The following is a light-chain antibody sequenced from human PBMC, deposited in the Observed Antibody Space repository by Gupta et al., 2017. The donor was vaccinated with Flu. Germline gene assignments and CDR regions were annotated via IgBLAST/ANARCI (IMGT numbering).Light chain of an antibody. J-gene: IGLJ2*01. Sequence: SDIGTFDLVSWYRQLPGKAPQLLIYEVIKRHPGVSDRFSGSRSGNTASLTISGLLTEDEADYYCCSYAGSRTFAVFGGGTKLTVL. CDR1: SDIGTFDL. V-gene: IGLV2-23*02. CDR2: EVI. CDR3: CSYAGSRTFAV.